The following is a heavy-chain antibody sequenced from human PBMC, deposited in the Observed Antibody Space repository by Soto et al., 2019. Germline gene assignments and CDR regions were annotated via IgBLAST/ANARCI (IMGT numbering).Heavy chain of an antibody. D-gene: IGHD2-15*01. CDR2: IYYSGST. CDR3: ARSEDCSGGSCYSHYYYGMDV. J-gene: IGHJ6*02. CDR1: GGSISSYY. Sequence: PSETLTLTCTVSGGSISSYYWSWIRQPPGKGLEWIGYIYYSGSTNYNPSLKSRVTISVDTSKNQFSLKLSSVTAADTAVYYCARSEDCSGGSCYSHYYYGMDVWGQGTTVTVSS. V-gene: IGHV4-59*01.